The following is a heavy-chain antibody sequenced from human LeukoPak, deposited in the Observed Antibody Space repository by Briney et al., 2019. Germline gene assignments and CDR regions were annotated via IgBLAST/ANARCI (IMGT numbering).Heavy chain of an antibody. CDR3: ARVYYSSSYDYWYFDL. V-gene: IGHV4-59*01. CDR2: KDYSGSI. CDR1: GVSFSGYY. Sequence: KPSETLSLTCAVYGVSFSGYYWSWIRQPPGKGLEWIGYKDYSGSINYNRSLKSRVTISVDTSKNQFSLKLSSVTAADTAVYYCARVYYSSSYDYWYFDLWGRGTLVTVSS. D-gene: IGHD6-13*01. J-gene: IGHJ2*01.